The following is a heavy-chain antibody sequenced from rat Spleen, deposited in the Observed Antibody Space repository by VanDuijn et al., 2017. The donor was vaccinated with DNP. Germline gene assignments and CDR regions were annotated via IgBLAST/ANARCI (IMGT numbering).Heavy chain of an antibody. CDR3: TRLYGGYRGWFAY. D-gene: IGHD1-11*01. V-gene: IGHV2S8*01. J-gene: IGHJ3*01. CDR1: GFSVTSYG. CDR2: ISGGGTT. Sequence: QVQLKESGPGLVQPSQTLSLTCTVSGFSVTSYGVSWVRQPPGKGLAWIAAISGGGTTYYNSALKSRLSTSRDTSKSQVFLKMNSLQTADTAIYFCTRLYGGYRGWFAYWGQGTLVTVSS.